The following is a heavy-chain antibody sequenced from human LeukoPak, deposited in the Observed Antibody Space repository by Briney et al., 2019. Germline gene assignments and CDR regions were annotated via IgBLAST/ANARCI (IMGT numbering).Heavy chain of an antibody. V-gene: IGHV4-34*10. J-gene: IGHJ4*02. Sequence: SETLSLTCAVYGGSFTDYYWTWIRQPPGKGLEWIGEVDHSGNTNSNPSLRSRLTMSLDTSKNQFSLKLTSVTAADTAVYFCARAPSGCGGTCAFDYWGQGTLVTVSS. CDR3: ARAPSGCGGTCAFDY. CDR1: GGSFTDYY. D-gene: IGHD2-15*01. CDR2: VDHSGNT.